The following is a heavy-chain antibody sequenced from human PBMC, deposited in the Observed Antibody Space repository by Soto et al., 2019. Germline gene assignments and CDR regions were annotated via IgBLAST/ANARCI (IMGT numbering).Heavy chain of an antibody. V-gene: IGHV3-30*03. CDR2: ISYDGSNK. J-gene: IGHJ6*02. CDR3: AREYYGSGPMDV. D-gene: IGHD3-10*01. CDR1: GFTFSSYG. Sequence: PGGSLRLSCAASGFTFSSYGMHWVRQAPGKGLEWVAVISYDGSNKYYADSVKGRFTISRDNSKNTLYLQMNSLRAEDTAVYYCAREYYGSGPMDVWGQGTTVTVSS.